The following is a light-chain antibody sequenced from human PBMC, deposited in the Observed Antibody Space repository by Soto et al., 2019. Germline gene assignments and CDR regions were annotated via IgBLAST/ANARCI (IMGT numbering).Light chain of an antibody. CDR1: QSVNSN. CDR2: RAS. V-gene: IGKV3-15*01. Sequence: ETVMTQSPATLSMSPCKTTTSSCRASQSVNSNLAWYQQKPGQTPRLLLYRASTRATGIPARFSASGSGTEFTLTITSLQSEDFAVYYCLQYNDGPPWTVGPGNKVDIK. CDR3: LQYNDGPPWT. J-gene: IGKJ1*01.